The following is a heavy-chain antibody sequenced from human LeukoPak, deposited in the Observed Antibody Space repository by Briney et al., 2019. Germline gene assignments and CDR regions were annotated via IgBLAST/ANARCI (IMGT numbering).Heavy chain of an antibody. CDR3: ARGSAMVTTYRGGNWFEP. V-gene: IGHV1-2*02. CDR2: IKPNSGGT. Sequence: ASLKLSCKASGYTFSDYYIHWVRQAPRQGLEWMGWIKPNSGGTNYAQKFQGRVNMTRDTSINTAYMELSSLRSDDTAVYYCARGSAMVTTYRGGNWFEPWGQGTLVTVSS. J-gene: IGHJ5*02. D-gene: IGHD5-18*01. CDR1: GYTFSDYY.